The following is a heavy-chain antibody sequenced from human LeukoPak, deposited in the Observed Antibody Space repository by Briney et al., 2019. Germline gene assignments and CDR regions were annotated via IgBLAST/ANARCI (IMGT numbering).Heavy chain of an antibody. D-gene: IGHD6-13*01. J-gene: IGHJ5*01. CDR3: ARAAGWLDP. CDR2: ISNNGRTI. V-gene: IGHV3-11*01. CDR1: GFTFSDYY. Sequence: GGSLRLSCAASGFTFSDYYMSWIRQAPGKGLEWISNISNNGRTIHYADSVKGRFIISRDNTKKSLYLQMNSLRVEDTAVYYCARAAGWLDPWGRGTLVTVSS.